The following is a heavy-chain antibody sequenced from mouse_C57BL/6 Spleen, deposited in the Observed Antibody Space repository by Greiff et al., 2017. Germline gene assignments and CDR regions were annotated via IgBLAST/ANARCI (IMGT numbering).Heavy chain of an antibody. V-gene: IGHV1-50*01. CDR3: ARHGTHYYAMDY. CDR2: IDPSDSYT. D-gene: IGHD1-1*01. J-gene: IGHJ4*01. Sequence: QVQLQQSGAELVKPGASVKLSCKASGYTFTSYWMQWVKQRPGQGLEWIGEIDPSDSYTNYNQKFKGKATLTVDTSSSTAYMQLSSLTSEDSAVYYCARHGTHYYAMDYWGQGTSVTVSS. CDR1: GYTFTSYW.